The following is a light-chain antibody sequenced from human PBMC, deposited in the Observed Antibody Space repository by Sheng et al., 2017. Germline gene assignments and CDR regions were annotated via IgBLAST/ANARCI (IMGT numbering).Light chain of an antibody. CDR1: QSILHSSKNMHY. V-gene: IGKV4-1*01. CDR2: WAS. Sequence: DIEMTQSPDSLAVSLGERATINCKSSQSILHSSKNMHYLAWYQQKPGQPPKLLIYWASIREFGVPDRFSGSGSGTDFTLTISSLQAEDVAVYYCQQYYGTPLTFGGGTKVEDQT. CDR3: QQYYGTPLT. J-gene: IGKJ4*01.